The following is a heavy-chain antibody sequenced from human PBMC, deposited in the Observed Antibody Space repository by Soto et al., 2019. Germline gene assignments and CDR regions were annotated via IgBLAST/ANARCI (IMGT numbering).Heavy chain of an antibody. Sequence: SLTCAVYGGSFSGYYWSWIRQPPGKGLEWIGEINHSGSTNYNPSLKSRVTISVDTSKNQFSLKLSSVTAADTAVYYCARGFVLSSYGSRANFYYYYGMDVWGQGTTVTVSS. CDR2: INHSGST. CDR1: GGSFSGYY. V-gene: IGHV4-34*01. D-gene: IGHD5-18*01. CDR3: ARGFVLSSYGSRANFYYYYGMDV. J-gene: IGHJ6*02.